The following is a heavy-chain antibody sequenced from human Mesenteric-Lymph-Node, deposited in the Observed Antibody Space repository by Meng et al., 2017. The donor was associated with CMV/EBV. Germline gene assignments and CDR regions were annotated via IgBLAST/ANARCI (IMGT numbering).Heavy chain of an antibody. J-gene: IGHJ4*02. CDR2: INHSGST. CDR3: ARAESYYFDY. V-gene: IGHV4-34*01. Sequence: GSLRLSCAVYGGSFSGYYWSWIRQPPGKELEWIGEINHSGSTNYNPSLKSRVTISVDTSKNQFSLKLSSVTAADTAVYYCARAESYYFDYWGQGTLVTVSS. CDR1: GGSFSGYY.